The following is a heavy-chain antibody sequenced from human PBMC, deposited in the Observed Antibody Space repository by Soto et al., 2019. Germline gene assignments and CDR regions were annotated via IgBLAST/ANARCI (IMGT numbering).Heavy chain of an antibody. Sequence: ASVTVSSKASGYTFTSYDINWVRQATGQGLEWMGWMNPNSGNTGYAQKFQGRVTMTRNTSISTAYMELSSLRSEDTAVYYCARRPLIVVVPADNWFDPWGQGTLVTVSS. CDR3: ARRPLIVVVPADNWFDP. J-gene: IGHJ5*02. CDR1: GYTFTSYD. D-gene: IGHD2-2*01. CDR2: MNPNSGNT. V-gene: IGHV1-8*01.